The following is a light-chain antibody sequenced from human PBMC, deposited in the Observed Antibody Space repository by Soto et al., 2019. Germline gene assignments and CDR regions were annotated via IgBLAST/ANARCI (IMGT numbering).Light chain of an antibody. CDR2: GVS. CDR3: SSYTATNNLV. J-gene: IGLJ2*01. Sequence: QSALTQPASVSGSPGQSITISCTGTSSDVGDYNYVSWYQQHPGKAPKLIIYGVSNLPSGISNRFYGSQSGNTASLTVSGLPAEDEADYYGSSYTATNNLVFGGGTKLTVL. V-gene: IGLV2-14*01. CDR1: SSDVGDYNY.